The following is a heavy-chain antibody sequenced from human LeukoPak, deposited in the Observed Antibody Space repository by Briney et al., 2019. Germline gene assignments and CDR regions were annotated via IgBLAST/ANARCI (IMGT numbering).Heavy chain of an antibody. CDR2: IYYSGST. V-gene: IGHV4-39*01. CDR1: GGSISSSSYY. J-gene: IGHJ1*01. D-gene: IGHD6-13*01. Sequence: SETLSLTCTVSGGSISSSSYYWGWIRQPPGKGLEWIGSIYYSGSTYYNPSLKSRVTISVDTSKNQFSLKLSSVTAADTAVYYCARSAWASSSWDRAEYFQHWGQGTLVTVSS. CDR3: ARSAWASSSWDRAEYFQH.